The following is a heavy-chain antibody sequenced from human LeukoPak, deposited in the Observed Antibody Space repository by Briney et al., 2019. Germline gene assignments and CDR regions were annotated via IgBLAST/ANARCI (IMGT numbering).Heavy chain of an antibody. D-gene: IGHD2-15*01. CDR2: INQDGNRE. CDR1: GLTFSSYW. J-gene: IGHJ4*02. CDR3: ASTFPYCGDGTCAL. Sequence: GGSLRLSYAASGLTFSSYWMTWVRQAPGKGLEWVANINQDGNRENYVDSVKGRFSISRDNAKNSLFLQMHSLRAEDTAVYYCASTFPYCGDGTCALGGQGTLVTVSS. V-gene: IGHV3-7*01.